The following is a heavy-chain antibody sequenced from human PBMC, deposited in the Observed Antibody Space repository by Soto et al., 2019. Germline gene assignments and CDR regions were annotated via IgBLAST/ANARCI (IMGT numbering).Heavy chain of an antibody. D-gene: IGHD3-3*01. CDR2: IKSKTDGGTT. CDR1: GFTFSNAW. Sequence: EVQLVESGGGLVKPGGSLRLSCAASGFTFSNAWMSWVRQAPGKGLEWVGRIKSKTDGGTTDYAAPVKGRFTISSAESKNTLYLQMNSMKTEDTAVYYCIVLEWLFLYLDYWGQGTLVTVSS. J-gene: IGHJ4*02. V-gene: IGHV3-15*01. CDR3: IVLEWLFLYLDY.